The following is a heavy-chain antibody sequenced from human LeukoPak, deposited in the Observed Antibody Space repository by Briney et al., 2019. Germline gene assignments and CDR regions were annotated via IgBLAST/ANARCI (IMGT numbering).Heavy chain of an antibody. J-gene: IGHJ6*02. CDR1: GSTFSSYA. Sequence: PGGSLRLSCAASGSTFSSYAMHWVRQAPGKGLEWVAVISYDGSNKYYADSVKGRFTISRDNSKNTLYLQMNSLRAEDTAVYYCAKGPAPDYYYGMDVWGQGTTVTVSS. CDR2: ISYDGSNK. CDR3: AKGPAPDYYYGMDV. V-gene: IGHV3-30-3*01.